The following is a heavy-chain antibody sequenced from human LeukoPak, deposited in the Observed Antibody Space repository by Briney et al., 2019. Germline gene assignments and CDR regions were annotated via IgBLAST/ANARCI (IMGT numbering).Heavy chain of an antibody. CDR3: ARNRGWLQFDY. Sequence: GGSLRLSCAASGFSFSDHWLGWVRQAPGKGLEWVAHIKGDGSQKYYVDSVKGRFTISRDNAKTSLYLQMDSLRAEDTAVYYCARNRGWLQFDYWGQGTLVTVSS. V-gene: IGHV3-7*03. CDR1: GFSFSDHW. D-gene: IGHD5-12*01. CDR2: IKGDGSQK. J-gene: IGHJ4*02.